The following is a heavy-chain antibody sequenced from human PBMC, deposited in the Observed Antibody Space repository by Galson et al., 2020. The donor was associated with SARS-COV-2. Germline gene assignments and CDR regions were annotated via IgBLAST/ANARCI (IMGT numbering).Heavy chain of an antibody. D-gene: IGHD2-2*02. J-gene: IGHJ6*03. CDR2: INYGGST. CDR3: ARGHRGVVPSPVLGLGPYYSYFYMDV. V-gene: IGHV4-34*01. CDR1: GGSFSGYY. Sequence: SQTLSLTCAVYGGSFSGYYWSWIRQAPGKGLEWIGEINYGGSTNYNPSLKSRVTISVDTSKNQFSLRLRSVTAADTAVYYCARGHRGVVPSPVLGLGPYYSYFYMDVWGKGTTVTVSS.